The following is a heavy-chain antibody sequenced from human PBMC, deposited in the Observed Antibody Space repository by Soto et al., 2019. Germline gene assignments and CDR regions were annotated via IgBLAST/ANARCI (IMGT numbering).Heavy chain of an antibody. V-gene: IGHV1-24*01. CDR2: FDPEDGET. Sequence: ASVKVSCKVSGYTLTELSMHWVRQAPGKGLEWMGGFDPEDGETIYAQKFQGRVTMTEDTSTDTAYMELSSLRSEDTAVYYCATGGRSIEARGVGYYYYYYGMDVWGQGTTVTVSS. J-gene: IGHJ6*02. CDR1: GYTLTELS. D-gene: IGHD6-6*01. CDR3: ATGGRSIEARGVGYYYYYYGMDV.